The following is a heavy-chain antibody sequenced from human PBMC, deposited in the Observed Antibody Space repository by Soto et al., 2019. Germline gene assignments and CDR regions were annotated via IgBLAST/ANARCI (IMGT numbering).Heavy chain of an antibody. D-gene: IGHD3-3*01. Sequence: SETLSLTCAVYGGSFTGYYWNWIRQSPGKGLEWIGEVTHSGGTKYNPSLKSRVTISVDTSKNQFSLKLNSVTAADTAVYYCATSYYDFWRGLKCGFDYWGRGTLVTVSS. J-gene: IGHJ4*02. CDR3: ATSYYDFWRGLKCGFDY. V-gene: IGHV4-34*01. CDR2: VTHSGGT. CDR1: GGSFTGYY.